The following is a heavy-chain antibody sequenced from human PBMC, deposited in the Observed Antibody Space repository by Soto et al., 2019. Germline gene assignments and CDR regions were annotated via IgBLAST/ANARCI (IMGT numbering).Heavy chain of an antibody. V-gene: IGHV1-2*02. CDR3: ARASLWFRAQGSDY. J-gene: IGHJ4*02. Sequence: ASVKVSCKASGYTFTGYYMHWVRQAPGQGLEWMGWINPNSGGTNYAQKFQGRVTMTRDTSISTAYMELSRLRSDDTAVYYCARASLWFRAQGSDYWGQGTLVTVSS. CDR1: GYTFTGYY. D-gene: IGHD3-10*01. CDR2: INPNSGGT.